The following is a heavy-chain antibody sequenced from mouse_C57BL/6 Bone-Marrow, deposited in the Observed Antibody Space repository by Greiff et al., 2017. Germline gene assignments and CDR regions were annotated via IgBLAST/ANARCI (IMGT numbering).Heavy chain of an antibody. J-gene: IGHJ3*01. CDR1: GYAFSSSW. CDR3: ARGGAFAY. Sequence: QVQLQQSGPELVKPGASVKISCKASGYAFSSSWMNWVKQRPGKGLEWIGRIYPGDGDPNYNGKFKGKATLTADKSCSTAYMQLSSLTSEDSAVYFCARGGAFAYWGRVTLVTVSA. CDR2: IYPGDGDP. V-gene: IGHV1-82*01.